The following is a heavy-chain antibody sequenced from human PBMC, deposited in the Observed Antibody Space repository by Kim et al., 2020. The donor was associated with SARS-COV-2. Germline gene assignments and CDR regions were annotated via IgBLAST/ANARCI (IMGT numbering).Heavy chain of an antibody. Sequence: SETLSLTCAVYGGSFSGFYWSWIRQSPGKGLEWIGEINHSGSTNYNPSLKSRVTISVDTSKNQFSLKLSSVTAADTAVYYCARVSPIYGMDVWGQGTTVT. CDR2: INHSGST. V-gene: IGHV4-34*01. CDR1: GGSFSGFY. CDR3: ARVSPIYGMDV. D-gene: IGHD2-2*02. J-gene: IGHJ6*02.